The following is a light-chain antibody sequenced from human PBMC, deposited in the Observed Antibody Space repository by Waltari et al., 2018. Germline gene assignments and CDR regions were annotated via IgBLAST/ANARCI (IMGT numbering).Light chain of an antibody. CDR3: SSYTCSVTLFV. V-gene: IGLV2-14*01. J-gene: IGLJ1*01. Sequence: QSALTQPASVSGSPGQSITISCTGTSSDVGTYDTVSWYQQRPGKAPEVIIYEVTKRPSRVSHRFSGSKSANTASLTISGLQAEDEADYYCSSYTCSVTLFVFGTGTRVTVL. CDR2: EVT. CDR1: SSDVGTYDT.